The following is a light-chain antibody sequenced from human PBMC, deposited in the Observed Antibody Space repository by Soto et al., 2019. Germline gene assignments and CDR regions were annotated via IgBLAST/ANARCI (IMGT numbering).Light chain of an antibody. Sequence: QAVVTQPLSTSWTPGQRVTISCSGSISNIGKYYVYWYQQLPGTAPKLLIYRNDQRPSGVPDRFSASKSGTSASLAISGLRSEDEADYYCAAWDDSLTGRVFGGGTKVTVL. J-gene: IGLJ2*01. V-gene: IGLV1-47*01. CDR3: AAWDDSLTGRV. CDR1: ISNIGKYY. CDR2: RND.